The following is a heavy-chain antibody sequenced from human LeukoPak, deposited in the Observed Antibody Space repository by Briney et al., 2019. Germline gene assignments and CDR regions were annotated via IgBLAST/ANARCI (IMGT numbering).Heavy chain of an antibody. D-gene: IGHD6-6*01. CDR3: AKDPSSSLYYYYGMDV. J-gene: IGHJ6*02. V-gene: IGHV3-30*18. CDR1: GFTFSIYG. Sequence: PGGSLRLSCAASGFTFSIYGMPWVRQAPGKGLEWVAVISYEGSNKHYADSEKGRFTISRDNSKNTLYLRMNSLRADDTAVYYCAKDPSSSLYYYYGMDVWGQGTTVTVSS. CDR2: ISYEGSNK.